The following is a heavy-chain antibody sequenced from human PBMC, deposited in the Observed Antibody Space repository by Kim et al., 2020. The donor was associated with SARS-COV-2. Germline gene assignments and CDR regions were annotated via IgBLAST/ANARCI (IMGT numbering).Heavy chain of an antibody. Sequence: GGSLRLSCAASGFVFSTSAMCWVRQTPGMALEWVAVISSDGKTIFYGDSVEGRVTISRDNSKKTLYLHLSRLGPEDTAIYYCAKTSNTFSWGHLQYWGRG. D-gene: IGHD3-16*01. CDR2: ISSDGKTI. V-gene: IGHV3-30*18. CDR1: GFVFSTSA. CDR3: AKTSNTFSWGHLQY. J-gene: IGHJ4*02.